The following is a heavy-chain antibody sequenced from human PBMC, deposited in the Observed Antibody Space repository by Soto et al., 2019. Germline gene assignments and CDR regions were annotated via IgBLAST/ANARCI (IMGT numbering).Heavy chain of an antibody. J-gene: IGHJ4*02. CDR2: ISSSSSYI. CDR1: GFTMSSYS. D-gene: IGHD3-10*01. V-gene: IGHV3-21*01. Sequence: EVQLVESGGGLVKPGGSLRLSCGASGFTMSSYSMNWVRQARGKGVEGLSSISSSSSYIYYADSVRGRFTISRDNAKNSLYLQMNSLRAEDTAVYYCARGRHGSGSYYTVWGQGTLVTVSS. CDR3: ARGRHGSGSYYTV.